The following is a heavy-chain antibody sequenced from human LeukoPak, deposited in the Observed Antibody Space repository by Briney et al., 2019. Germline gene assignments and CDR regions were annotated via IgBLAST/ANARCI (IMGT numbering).Heavy chain of an antibody. V-gene: IGHV3-7*01. CDR1: GFTFSSYW. D-gene: IGHD2-15*01. CDR3: ARDPYRVVFATGNYLDP. J-gene: IGHJ5*02. CDR2: MNIDGSEK. Sequence: AGGSLRLSCAASGFTFSSYWMGWVRQAPGKRLEWVANMNIDGSEKYYADSAKGRFTISRDNARNSVYLQMNSLRVEDTAVYYCARDPYRVVFATGNYLDPWGQGTLVTVSS.